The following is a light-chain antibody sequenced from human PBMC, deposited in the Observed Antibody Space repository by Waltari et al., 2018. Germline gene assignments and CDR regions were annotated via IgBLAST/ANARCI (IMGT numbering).Light chain of an antibody. J-gene: IGLJ2*01. V-gene: IGLV2-14*01. CDR3: SSYTSSSTLVV. Sequence: QSALTQPASVSGSPGQSIAISCTGTSSDVGGYNYVSWYQQHPGKAPKPRIFEVSNRPSGVSNRFSGSKSGNTASLTISGLQAEDEADYYCSSYTSSSTLVVFGGGTNLTVL. CDR2: EVS. CDR1: SSDVGGYNY.